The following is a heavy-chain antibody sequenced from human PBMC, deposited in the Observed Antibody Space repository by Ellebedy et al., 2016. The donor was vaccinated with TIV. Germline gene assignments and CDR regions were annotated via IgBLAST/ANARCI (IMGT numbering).Heavy chain of an antibody. D-gene: IGHD4-17*01. Sequence: PGGSLRLSCAVSGFTFSAYSMNWVRQAPGKGLEWVSYISTGSSTIYYADSVKGRFTISRDNAKNSLYLQMNSLRAEDTAVYDCARDASVYGDSVYWYFDLWGRGTLVGVSS. J-gene: IGHJ2*01. CDR3: ARDASVYGDSVYWYFDL. CDR1: GFTFSAYS. V-gene: IGHV3-48*04. CDR2: ISTGSSTI.